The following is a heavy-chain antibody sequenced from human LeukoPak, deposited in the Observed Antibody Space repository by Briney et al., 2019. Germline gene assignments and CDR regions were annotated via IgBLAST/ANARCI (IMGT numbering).Heavy chain of an antibody. D-gene: IGHD3-22*01. J-gene: IGHJ5*02. CDR1: GGPISSGGYY. CDR2: IYYSGST. Sequence: PSETLSLTCTVSGGPISSGGYYWSWIRQHPGKGLEWIGYIYYSGSTYYNPSLKSRVTISVDTSKNQFSLKLSSVTAADTAVYYCARVVTRSGSSGYYTAWGQGTLVTVSS. V-gene: IGHV4-31*03. CDR3: ARVVTRSGSSGYYTA.